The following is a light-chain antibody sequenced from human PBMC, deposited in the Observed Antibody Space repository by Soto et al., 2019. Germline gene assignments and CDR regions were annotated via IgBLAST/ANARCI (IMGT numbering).Light chain of an antibody. Sequence: QSVLTQPPSASGTPGQRITISCSGSSSNIGSHTVNWHQQVPGTAPKLLIYDNNKRPSGIPDRFSGSKSGTSATLGITGLQTGDEADYYCGTWDSSLSAGVFGGGTKLTVL. CDR1: SSNIGSHT. V-gene: IGLV1-51*01. CDR3: GTWDSSLSAGV. CDR2: DNN. J-gene: IGLJ3*02.